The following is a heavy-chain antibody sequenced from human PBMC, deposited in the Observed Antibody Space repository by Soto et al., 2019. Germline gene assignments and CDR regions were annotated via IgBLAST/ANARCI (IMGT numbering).Heavy chain of an antibody. CDR3: AKGSSTGYRGAFHS. CDR1: GFTFSNYG. V-gene: IGHV3-30*18. Sequence: VQLVESGGGVVQPGRSLRLSCAASGFTFSNYGIHWVRQAPGKGLEWVAVIAYDGSVIYYADSVKGRFTISRDNSKNTLSLQMDSLRAEDTALYYCAKGSSTGYRGAFHSWGQGTLVTVSS. D-gene: IGHD3-22*01. CDR2: IAYDGSVI. J-gene: IGHJ4*02.